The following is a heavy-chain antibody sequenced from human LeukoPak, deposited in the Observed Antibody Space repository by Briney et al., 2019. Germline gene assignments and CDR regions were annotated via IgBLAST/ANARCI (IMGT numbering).Heavy chain of an antibody. Sequence: ASVKVSCKASGYTFTSYGISWVRQAPGQGLEWMGWISAYNGNTNYAQKLQGRVTMTTDTSTSTAYMELRSLRSDDTAVYYCAKVLMDTANQDDAFDIWGQGTMVTVSS. V-gene: IGHV1-18*01. CDR3: AKVLMDTANQDDAFDI. CDR1: GYTFTSYG. D-gene: IGHD5-18*01. J-gene: IGHJ3*02. CDR2: ISAYNGNT.